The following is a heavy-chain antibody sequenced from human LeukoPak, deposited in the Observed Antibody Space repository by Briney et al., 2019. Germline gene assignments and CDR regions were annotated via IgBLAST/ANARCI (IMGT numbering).Heavy chain of an antibody. V-gene: IGHV3-23*01. D-gene: IGHD3-10*01. CDR2: ISGSGGST. Sequence: GGSLRLSCAASGFTFSSYAMSWVRQAPGKGLEWVSAISGSGGSTYYAGSVKGRFTISRDNSKNTLYLQMNSLRAEDTAVYYCAKAPYGSYYYYYGMDVWGQGTTVTVSS. J-gene: IGHJ6*02. CDR3: AKAPYGSYYYYYGMDV. CDR1: GFTFSSYA.